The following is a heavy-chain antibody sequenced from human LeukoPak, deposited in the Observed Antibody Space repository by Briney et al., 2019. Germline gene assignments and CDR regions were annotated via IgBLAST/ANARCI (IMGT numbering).Heavy chain of an antibody. V-gene: IGHV3-48*04. CDR1: GFTFSSYS. CDR2: ITSSGSTV. CDR3: ARVPLTGFSDS. D-gene: IGHD1-20*01. J-gene: IGHJ5*01. Sequence: GGSLRLSCAASGFTFSSYSMNWVRQAPGKGLEWVSYITSSGSTVQYADSVKGRFTISRDNAKNSLYLQMNSPRAEDTAVYYCARVPLTGFSDSWGRGTLVTVSS.